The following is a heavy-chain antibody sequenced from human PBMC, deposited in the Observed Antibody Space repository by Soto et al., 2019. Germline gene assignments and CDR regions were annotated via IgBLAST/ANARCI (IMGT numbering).Heavy chain of an antibody. CDR3: ARDLEGGSSGNY. D-gene: IGHD3-10*01. Sequence: GGSLRLSCAASGFTFSSYSMNWVRQAPGKGLEWVSSISSSSSYIYYADSVKGRFTISRDNAKNSLYLQMNSLRAEDTAVYYCARDLEGGSSGNYWGQGTLVTVSS. CDR1: GFTFSSYS. J-gene: IGHJ4*02. V-gene: IGHV3-21*01. CDR2: ISSSSSYI.